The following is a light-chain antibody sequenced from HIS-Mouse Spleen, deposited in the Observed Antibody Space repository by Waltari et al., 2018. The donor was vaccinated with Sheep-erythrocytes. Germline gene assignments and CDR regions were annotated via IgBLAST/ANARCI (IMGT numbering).Light chain of an antibody. V-gene: IGLV3-19*01. CDR2: GKN. J-gene: IGLJ2*01. CDR3: NSRDSSGNHHVV. Sequence: SSELTQDPAVSVALGQTVRITCQGDSLRSYYASWYQQKPGQAPVLVIYGKNNRPSGIPDRLSGSSSGNTASLTITGARAEDEADYYCNSRDSSGNHHVVFGGGTKLTVL. CDR1: SLRSYY.